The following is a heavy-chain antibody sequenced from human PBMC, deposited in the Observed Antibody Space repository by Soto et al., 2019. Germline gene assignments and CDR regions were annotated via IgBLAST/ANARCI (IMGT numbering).Heavy chain of an antibody. Sequence: GTLALTCTVSAGSVSSTSDYWTWIRQPPGKGLEWIGYIHYSGSTHYNPSLQSRVTISVDASKNHLSLGLTAVTAADTAGYYCAGAWERLYYDYWGQGALVTVSS. J-gene: IGHJ4*02. V-gene: IGHV4-61*01. CDR2: IHYSGST. CDR3: AGAWERLYYDY. CDR1: AGSVSSTSDY. D-gene: IGHD1-26*01.